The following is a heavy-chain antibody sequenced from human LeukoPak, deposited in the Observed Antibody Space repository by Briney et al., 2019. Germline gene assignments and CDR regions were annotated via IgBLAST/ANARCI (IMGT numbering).Heavy chain of an antibody. CDR3: AKDGIRGYSYGFAYFDY. CDR2: ISGSGGST. Sequence: GGSLRLSCAASRFTFSSYAMSWVRQAPGKGLEWVSTISGSGGSTYYADSVKGRFTISRDNSKNTLYLQMNSLRAEDTAVYYCAKDGIRGYSYGFAYFDYWGQGTLVTVSS. CDR1: RFTFSSYA. D-gene: IGHD5-18*01. V-gene: IGHV3-23*01. J-gene: IGHJ4*02.